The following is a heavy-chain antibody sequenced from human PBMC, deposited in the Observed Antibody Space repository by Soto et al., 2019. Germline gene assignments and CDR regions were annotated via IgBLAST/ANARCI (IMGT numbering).Heavy chain of an antibody. CDR1: GGSISSYY. Sequence: QVQLQESGPGLVKPSETLSLTCTVSGGSISSYYWSWIRQPPGKGLEWIGYIYYSGSTNYNPSLKRRVTISVDTSKNQFSLKLSSVTAADTAVYYCARLGFYDSPDYWGQGTLVTVSS. CDR3: ARLGFYDSPDY. D-gene: IGHD3-22*01. J-gene: IGHJ4*02. CDR2: IYYSGST. V-gene: IGHV4-59*01.